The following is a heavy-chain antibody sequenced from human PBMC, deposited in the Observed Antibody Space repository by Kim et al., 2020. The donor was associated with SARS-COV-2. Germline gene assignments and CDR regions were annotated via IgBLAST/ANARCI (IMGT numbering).Heavy chain of an antibody. CDR2: IYWVDDK. V-gene: IGHV2-5*02. CDR1: GFSLSTSGVG. J-gene: IGHJ5*02. Sequence: SGPTLVNPTQTLTLTCTFSGFSLSTSGVGVGWIRQPPGKALEWLALIYWVDDKRYIPSLKSRLTITKDTSKNQVVLTMTNMDPVDTATYYCARTSYSGYSSSSYWFDPWGQGTLVTVSS. D-gene: IGHD6-13*01. CDR3: ARTSYSGYSSSSYWFDP.